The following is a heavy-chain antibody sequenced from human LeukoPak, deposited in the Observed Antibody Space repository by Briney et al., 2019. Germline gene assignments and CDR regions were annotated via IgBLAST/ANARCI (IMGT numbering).Heavy chain of an antibody. V-gene: IGHV3-21*01. CDR3: AKVGSSGWSAYYYYYMDV. Sequence: GGSLRLSCAASGFTFSSYSMNWVRQAPRKGLEWVSSISSSSSYIYYADSVKGRFTISRDNSKNTLYLQMNSLRAEDTAVYYCAKVGSSGWSAYYYYYMDVWGKGTTVTVSS. J-gene: IGHJ6*03. CDR1: GFTFSSYS. CDR2: ISSSSSYI. D-gene: IGHD6-19*01.